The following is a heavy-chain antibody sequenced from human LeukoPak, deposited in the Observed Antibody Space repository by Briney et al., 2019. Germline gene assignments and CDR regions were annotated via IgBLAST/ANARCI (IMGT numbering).Heavy chain of an antibody. J-gene: IGHJ4*02. V-gene: IGHV1-69*13. D-gene: IGHD2-8*01. Sequence: GASVKVSCKASGGTFSSYAISWVRQAPGQGLEWMGGIIPIFGTANYAQKFQGRVTITADESTSTAYMELSSLRSEDTAVYYCAREDCTNGVCYHHFDYWGQGTLDTVSS. CDR3: AREDCTNGVCYHHFDY. CDR1: GGTFSSYA. CDR2: IIPIFGTA.